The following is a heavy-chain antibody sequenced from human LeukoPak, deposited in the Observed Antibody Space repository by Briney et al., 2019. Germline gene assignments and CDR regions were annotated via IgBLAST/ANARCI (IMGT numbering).Heavy chain of an antibody. CDR2: ITSSSNTI. J-gene: IGHJ4*02. D-gene: IGHD3-16*02. CDR1: GFTFGTYS. V-gene: IGHV3-48*01. CDR3: TRDRSL. Sequence: GGSLRLSCAASGFTFGTYSMNWVRQAPGKGLEWISYITSSSNTIYYADSVKGRFTISRDNAKNSLYLQMNSLRAEDTAVYYCTRDRSLWGQGTLVTVSS.